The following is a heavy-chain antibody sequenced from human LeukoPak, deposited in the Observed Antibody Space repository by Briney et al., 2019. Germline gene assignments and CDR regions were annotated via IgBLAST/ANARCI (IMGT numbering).Heavy chain of an antibody. CDR3: ASSLRARGVSRYYYYYMDV. CDR1: GGTFSSYA. CDR2: IIPIFGTA. V-gene: IGHV1-69*13. D-gene: IGHD3-10*01. J-gene: IGHJ6*03. Sequence: GASVKVSCKASGGTFSSYAISWVRQAPGQGLEWMGGIIPIFGTANYAQKFQGRVTITADESTSTAYMELSSLRSEDTAVYYCASSLRARGVSRYYYYYMDVWGKGTTVTISS.